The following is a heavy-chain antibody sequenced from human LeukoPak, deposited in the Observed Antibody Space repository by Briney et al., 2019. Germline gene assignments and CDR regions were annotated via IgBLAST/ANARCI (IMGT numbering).Heavy chain of an antibody. CDR3: ARDRVRYYDSSGQTFDY. CDR1: GYTFTSYY. CDR2: INPSGGST. D-gene: IGHD3-22*01. Sequence: ASVKVSCKASGYTFTSYYMHWVRQAPGQGLEWMGIINPSGGSTSYAQKFQGRVTMTRDMSTSTVYMELSSLRSEDTAVYYCARDRVRYYDSSGQTFDYWGQGTLVTVSS. V-gene: IGHV1-46*01. J-gene: IGHJ4*02.